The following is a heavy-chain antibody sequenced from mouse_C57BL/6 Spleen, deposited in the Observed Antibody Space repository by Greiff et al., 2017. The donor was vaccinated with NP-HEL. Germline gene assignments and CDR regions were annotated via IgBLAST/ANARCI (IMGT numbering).Heavy chain of an antibody. CDR2: IHPNSGST. V-gene: IGHV1-64*01. J-gene: IGHJ4*01. Sequence: QVQLQQPGAELVKPGASVKLSCKASGYTFTSYWMHWVKQRPGQGLEWIGMIHPNSGSTNYNEKFKSKATLTVDKSSSTAYMQLSSLTSEDSAVYYCARSDLAPYYAMDYWGQGTSVTVSS. CDR1: GYTFTSYW. CDR3: ARSDLAPYYAMDY.